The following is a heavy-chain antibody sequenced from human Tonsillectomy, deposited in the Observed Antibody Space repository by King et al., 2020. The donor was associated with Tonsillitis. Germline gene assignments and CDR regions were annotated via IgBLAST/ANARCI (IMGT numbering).Heavy chain of an antibody. CDR1: GGSISSSSYY. J-gene: IGHJ4*02. CDR3: AGHSGGSYPDEYYFDY. CDR2: IYYSGST. D-gene: IGHD1-26*01. V-gene: IGHV4-39*07. Sequence: LQLQESGPGLVKPSETLSLTCTVSGGSISSSSYYWGWIRQPPGKGLEWIGSIYYSGSTYYNPSLKSRVTISVDTSKNQFSLKLSSVTAADTAVYYCAGHSGGSYPDEYYFDYWGQGTLVTVSS.